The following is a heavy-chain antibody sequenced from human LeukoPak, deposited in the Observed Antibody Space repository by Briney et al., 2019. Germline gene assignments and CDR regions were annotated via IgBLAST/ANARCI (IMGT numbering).Heavy chain of an antibody. CDR1: GYTFTSYG. D-gene: IGHD3-9*01. J-gene: IGHJ3*02. Sequence: ASVKVSCKASGYTFTSYGISWVRQAPGQGLEWMGWISAYNGNTNYAQKLQGRVTMTTDTSTSTTYMELRSLRSDDPAVYYCARSYYDILTGPLQAFDIWGQGTMVTVSS. CDR3: ARSYYDILTGPLQAFDI. V-gene: IGHV1-18*01. CDR2: ISAYNGNT.